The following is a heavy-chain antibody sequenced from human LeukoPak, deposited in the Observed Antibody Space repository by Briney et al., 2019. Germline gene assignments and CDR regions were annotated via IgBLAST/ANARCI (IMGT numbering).Heavy chain of an antibody. CDR3: ARDELYDILTGFFGTWFDP. Sequence: ASVTVSCKASGYTFTSYYMHWVRQAPGQGLEWMGWINPNSGGTNYAQKFQGRVTMTRDTSISTAYMELSRLRSDDTAVYYCARDELYDILTGFFGTWFDPWGQGTLVTVSS. J-gene: IGHJ5*02. CDR1: GYTFTSYY. V-gene: IGHV1-2*02. D-gene: IGHD3-9*01. CDR2: INPNSGGT.